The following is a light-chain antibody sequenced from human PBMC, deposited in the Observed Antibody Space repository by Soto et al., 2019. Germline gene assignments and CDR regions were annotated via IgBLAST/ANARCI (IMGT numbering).Light chain of an antibody. V-gene: IGKV3-20*01. Sequence: EIVLTQSPGTLSLSPGERATLSCRASQSVSSSYLAWYQQRPGQAPRLLIYGASNRATGIPDRFSGSGSGTDFTLTISRLEPEDVAVYYCQQYVTSPWTFGQGTKVEIK. CDR3: QQYVTSPWT. CDR1: QSVSSSY. J-gene: IGKJ1*01. CDR2: GAS.